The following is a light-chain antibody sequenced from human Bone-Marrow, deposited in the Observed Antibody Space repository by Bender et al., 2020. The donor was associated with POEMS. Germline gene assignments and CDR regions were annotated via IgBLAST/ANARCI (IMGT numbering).Light chain of an antibody. J-gene: IGLJ3*02. CDR1: TSAVSGYNY. CDR2: EDT. Sequence: QSALTQPASVSGSPGQSITISCTGITSAVSGYNYVSWYQQHPGKAPKLMIYEDTKRPSGISNRFSGSKSGNTASLTVSGLQAEDEADYYCSSFAGSNNWGVFGGGTKLTVL. CDR3: SSFAGSNNWGV. V-gene: IGLV2-14*01.